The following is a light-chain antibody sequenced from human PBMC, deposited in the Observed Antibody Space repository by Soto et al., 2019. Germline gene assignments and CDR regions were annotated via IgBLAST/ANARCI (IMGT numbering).Light chain of an antibody. CDR1: SGHRSYI. CDR3: ETWDSNIRV. CDR2: LEGSGSY. V-gene: IGLV4-60*03. J-gene: IGLJ2*01. Sequence: QDVLTQSSSASASLGSSVKLTCTLSSGHRSYIIAWHQQQPGKAPRYLMKLEGSGSYNKGSGVPDRFSGSSSGADRYLTMSNLQSEDEADYYCETWDSNIRVFGGGIQLTVL.